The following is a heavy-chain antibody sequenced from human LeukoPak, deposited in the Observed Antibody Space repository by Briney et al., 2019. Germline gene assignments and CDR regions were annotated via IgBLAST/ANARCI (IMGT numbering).Heavy chain of an antibody. D-gene: IGHD3-10*01. CDR3: ARQRGGDWFDP. Sequence: SETLSLTCAVYGGSFSGYYWSLIRQPPGKGLEWIGEINHSGSTNYNPSLKSRVTISVDTSKNQFSLKLSSVTAADTAVYYCARQRGGDWFDPWGQGTLVTVSS. CDR2: INHSGST. CDR1: GGSFSGYY. V-gene: IGHV4-34*01. J-gene: IGHJ5*02.